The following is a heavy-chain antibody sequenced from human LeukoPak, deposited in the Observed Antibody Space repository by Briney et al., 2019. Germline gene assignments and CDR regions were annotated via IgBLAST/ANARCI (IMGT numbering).Heavy chain of an antibody. J-gene: IGHJ6*02. CDR1: GFIFDTYG. D-gene: IGHD1-1*01. CDR2: IAYDGSNK. V-gene: IGHV3-30*18. Sequence: GGSLRLSCAASGFIFDTYGMLWVRQAPGKGLEWVAVIAYDGSNKVYADSVKGRFTISRDNSKNTLYLQMNSLRGEDTAVYYCAKEKAIATINYGLDVWGRGTTVTASS. CDR3: AKEKAIATINYGLDV.